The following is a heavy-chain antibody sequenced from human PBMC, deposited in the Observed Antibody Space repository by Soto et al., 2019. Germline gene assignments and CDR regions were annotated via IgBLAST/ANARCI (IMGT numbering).Heavy chain of an antibody. Sequence: ASVKVSCKASGYTFTSYAMHWVRQAPGQRLEWMGWINAGNGNTKYSQKFQGRVTITRDTSASTAYMELSSLRSEDTAVYYCARGQITIFGVVTPVDDYWGQGTLVTVSS. CDR3: ARGQITIFGVVTPVDDY. CDR1: GYTFTSYA. CDR2: INAGNGNT. V-gene: IGHV1-3*01. J-gene: IGHJ4*02. D-gene: IGHD3-3*01.